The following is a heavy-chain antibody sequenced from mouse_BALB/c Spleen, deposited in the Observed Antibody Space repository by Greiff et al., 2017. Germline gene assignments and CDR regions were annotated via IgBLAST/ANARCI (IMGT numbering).Heavy chain of an antibody. CDR3: ARGSYGSTWFAY. Sequence: EVKLVESGGGLVKPGGSLKLSCAASGFTFSSYAMSWVRQTPEKRLEWVASISSGGSTYYPDSVKGRFTISRDNARNILYLQMSSLRSEDTAMYYCARGSYGSTWFAYWGQGTLVTVSA. J-gene: IGHJ3*01. V-gene: IGHV5-6-5*01. CDR1: GFTFSSYA. D-gene: IGHD1-1*01. CDR2: ISSGGST.